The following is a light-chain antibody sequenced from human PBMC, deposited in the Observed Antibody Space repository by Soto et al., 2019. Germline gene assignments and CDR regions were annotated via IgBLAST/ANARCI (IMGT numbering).Light chain of an antibody. CDR1: ISDVVAYKY. J-gene: IGLJ3*02. CDR3: TSYVGNDIWV. Sequence: QSALTQPPSASGSPGQSVTISCTGTISDVVAYKYGSWYQQYPGKAPKLMIYEVTKRPSGVPDRFSGSKSVNTASLTAAGLQAEYEADYYSTSYVGNDIWVFGGGTKVTVL. V-gene: IGLV2-8*01. CDR2: EVT.